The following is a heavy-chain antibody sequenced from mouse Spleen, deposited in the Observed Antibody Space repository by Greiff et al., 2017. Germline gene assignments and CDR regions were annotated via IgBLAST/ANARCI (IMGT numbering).Heavy chain of an antibody. CDR3: TREGAGTDYFDY. CDR1: GYTFTSYG. Sequence: VKLMESGAELARPGASVKLSCKASGYTFTSYGISWVKQRTGQGLEWIGEIYPRSGNTYYNEKFKGKATLTADKSSSTAYMELRSLTSEDSAVYYCTREGAGTDYFDYWGQGTTLTVSS. CDR2: IYPRSGNT. J-gene: IGHJ2*01. V-gene: IGHV1-81*01. D-gene: IGHD4-1*01.